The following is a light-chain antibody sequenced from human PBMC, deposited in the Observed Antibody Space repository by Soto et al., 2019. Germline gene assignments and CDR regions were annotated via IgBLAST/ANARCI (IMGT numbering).Light chain of an antibody. CDR3: QQYGSSPPSLT. CDR1: QSVSRSY. Sequence: EIVLTQSPGTLSLSPGERATLSCRASQSVSRSYLAWYQQKPGQAPRLLIYGASSRATGIPDRFSGSGSGTDFTLTISRLEPEDFAVYYCQQYGSSPPSLTFGGGTKVDIK. V-gene: IGKV3-20*01. CDR2: GAS. J-gene: IGKJ4*01.